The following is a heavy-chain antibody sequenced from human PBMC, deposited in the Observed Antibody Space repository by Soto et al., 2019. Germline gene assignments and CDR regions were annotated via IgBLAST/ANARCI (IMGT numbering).Heavy chain of an antibody. V-gene: IGHV4-59*01. CDR1: GGSISSYY. CDR3: ARESSSSCFDY. J-gene: IGHJ4*02. Sequence: SETLSLTCTVSGGSISSYYWSWIRQPPGKGLEWIGYIYYSGSTNYNPSLKSRVTISVDTSKNQFSLKLSSVTAADTAVYYCARESSSSCFDYWGQGTLVTVSS. D-gene: IGHD6-6*01. CDR2: IYYSGST.